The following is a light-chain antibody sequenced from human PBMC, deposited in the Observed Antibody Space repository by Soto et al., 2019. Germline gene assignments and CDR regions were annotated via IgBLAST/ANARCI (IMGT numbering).Light chain of an antibody. CDR2: GAS. CDR3: QQYGVSPT. CDR1: QTISTTF. Sequence: EIVLTQSPGTLSLSPGERATLSCRASQTISTTFLAWYQQRPGQAPRLLIYGASGRAAGIPDRFRGSGSGTDFTLSISRLEPEDFAVYYCQQYGVSPTFGGGTKVEIK. V-gene: IGKV3-20*01. J-gene: IGKJ4*01.